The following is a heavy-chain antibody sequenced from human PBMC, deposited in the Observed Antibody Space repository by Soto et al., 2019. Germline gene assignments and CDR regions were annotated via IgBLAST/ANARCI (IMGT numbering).Heavy chain of an antibody. CDR1: GFTFSSYG. J-gene: IGHJ6*02. V-gene: IGHV3-30*18. CDR2: ISYDQSNK. Sequence: PGGSLRLSCAASGFTFSSYGMHWVRQAPGKGLEWVAVISYDQSNKYYTDSVKPRFTISRDNSKNTLYLQMNGLRAEDTAGYYCAKNGGVPAGNDGMDVWGQGTTVTVSS. D-gene: IGHD2-2*01. CDR3: AKNGGVPAGNDGMDV.